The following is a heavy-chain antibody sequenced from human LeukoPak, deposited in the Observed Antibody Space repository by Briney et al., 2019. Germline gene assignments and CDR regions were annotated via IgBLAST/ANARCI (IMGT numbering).Heavy chain of an antibody. CDR1: GFTFSDYY. CDR2: ISSSSSYT. J-gene: IGHJ4*02. CDR3: ASPLDYDSSGYYY. Sequence: GGSLRLSCAASGFTFSDYYMSWLRQAPGKGLEGVSYISSSSSYTNYADSVKGRFTISRDNAKNSLYLQMNSLRAEDTAVYYCASPLDYDSSGYYYWGQGTLVTVSS. D-gene: IGHD3-22*01. V-gene: IGHV3-11*03.